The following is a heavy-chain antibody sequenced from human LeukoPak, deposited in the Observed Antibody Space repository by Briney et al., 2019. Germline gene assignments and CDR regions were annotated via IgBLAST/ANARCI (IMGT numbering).Heavy chain of an antibody. CDR1: GGTFISYA. Sequence: ASVKVSCKASGGTFISYAISWVRQAPGQGLEWMGGIIPIFGTANYAQKFQGRVTITTDTSTTTAYMEVRSLRSDDTAVYYCARVAYGGDFFDYWGQGTLVTVSS. D-gene: IGHD4-23*01. CDR3: ARVAYGGDFFDY. CDR2: IIPIFGTA. V-gene: IGHV1-69*05. J-gene: IGHJ4*02.